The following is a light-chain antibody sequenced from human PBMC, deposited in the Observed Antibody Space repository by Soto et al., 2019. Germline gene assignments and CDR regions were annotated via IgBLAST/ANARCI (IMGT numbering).Light chain of an antibody. CDR2: GAS. CDR1: QSVSSY. V-gene: IGKV3-20*01. Sequence: EIGFTQSPATLALSPGERATLSCRASQSVSSYLAWYQQKPGLAPRLLISGASNRAAGIPDRFSGSGSGTDFTLTISRLEPEDFAVYYCQQYDSSPRTFGQGTKVDIK. CDR3: QQYDSSPRT. J-gene: IGKJ1*01.